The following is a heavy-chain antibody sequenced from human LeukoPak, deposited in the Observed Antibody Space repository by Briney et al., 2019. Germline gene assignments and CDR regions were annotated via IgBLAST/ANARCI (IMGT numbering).Heavy chain of an antibody. CDR3: ARDGKYSYGYGYYYYYMDV. V-gene: IGHV1-46*01. Sequence: WASVKASCKVSGYTLTELSMHWVRQAPGQGLEWMGIINPSGGSTSYAQKFQGRVTMTRDMSTSTVYMELSSLRSEDTAVYYCARDGKYSYGYGYYYYYMDVWGKGTTVTVSS. J-gene: IGHJ6*03. CDR1: GYTLTELS. CDR2: INPSGGST. D-gene: IGHD5-18*01.